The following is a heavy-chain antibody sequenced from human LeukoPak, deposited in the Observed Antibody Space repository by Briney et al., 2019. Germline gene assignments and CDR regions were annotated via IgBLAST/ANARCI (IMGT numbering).Heavy chain of an antibody. D-gene: IGHD5-24*01. Sequence: GRSLRLSCAASGFTFSSYAMHWVRQAPGKGLEWVAVISYDGSNKYYADSVKGRFTISRDNSKNTLSLQMNSLRAEDTAVYYCARGDGYNYFDSWGRGTLVTVSS. J-gene: IGHJ4*02. CDR3: ARGDGYNYFDS. CDR1: GFTFSSYA. CDR2: ISYDGSNK. V-gene: IGHV3-30*14.